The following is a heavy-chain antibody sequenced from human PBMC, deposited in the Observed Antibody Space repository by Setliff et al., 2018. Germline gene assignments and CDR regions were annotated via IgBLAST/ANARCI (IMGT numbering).Heavy chain of an antibody. CDR2: ISTDGRSI. J-gene: IGHJ5*02. CDR3: ARVGSKPQLGWFDP. Sequence: PGGSLRLSCVTSGFTFSTYWMHWVRQAPGQGLVWVARISTDGRSITYAESLKGRFTISRDNARNTLYLQMNSLTAEDTAVYYCARVGSKPQLGWFDPWGQGTLVTVSS. CDR1: GFTFSTYW. V-gene: IGHV3-74*03. D-gene: IGHD1-26*01.